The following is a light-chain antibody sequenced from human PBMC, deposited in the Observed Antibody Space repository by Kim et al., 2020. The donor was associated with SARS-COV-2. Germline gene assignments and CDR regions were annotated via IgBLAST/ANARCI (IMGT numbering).Light chain of an antibody. Sequence: GQGVTISCSGRSTDIGSNPEPWYQQHPGPAPTLLIHSTNQRPSGVPARFSGSKSGTAASLAISGLRSADEADDYCATWGDSQNGWVFGGGTQLTVL. V-gene: IGLV1-44*01. CDR2: STN. CDR1: STDIGSNP. CDR3: ATWGDSQNGWV. J-gene: IGLJ3*02.